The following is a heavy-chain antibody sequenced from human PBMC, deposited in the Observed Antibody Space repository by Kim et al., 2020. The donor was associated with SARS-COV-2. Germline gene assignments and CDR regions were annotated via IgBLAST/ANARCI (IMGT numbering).Heavy chain of an antibody. J-gene: IGHJ6*01. CDR1: GGSISSYY. CDR3: ARPGSQAEYFYYYCLDV. CDR2: IYSSGST. D-gene: IGHD5-12*01. V-gene: IGHV4-59*13. Sequence: SETLSLTCTVSGGSISSYYWSWVRPPPGKGLEWIGYIYSSGSTDYNRSLKSRVTILVDTSKTQFSLKLTSVTDADTAVYYCARPGSQAEYFYYYCLDV.